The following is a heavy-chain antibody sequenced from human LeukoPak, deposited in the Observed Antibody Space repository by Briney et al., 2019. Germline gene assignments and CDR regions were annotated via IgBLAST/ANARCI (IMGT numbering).Heavy chain of an antibody. D-gene: IGHD3-10*01. CDR2: INHSGST. J-gene: IGHJ5*02. V-gene: IGHV4-34*01. CDR3: ARRQPPSYYYGSGRPYNWFDP. CDR1: GGSISSYY. Sequence: PSETLFLTCTVSGGSISSYYWSWIRHPPGKGLEWIGEINHSGSTNYNPSLKSRVTISVDTSKNQFSLKLSSVTAADTAVYYCARRQPPSYYYGSGRPYNWFDPWGQGTLVTVSS.